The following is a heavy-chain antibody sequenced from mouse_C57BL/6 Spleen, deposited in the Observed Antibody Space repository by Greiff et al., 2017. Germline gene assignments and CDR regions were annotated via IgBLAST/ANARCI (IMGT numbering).Heavy chain of an antibody. V-gene: IGHV3-6*01. J-gene: IGHJ4*01. Sequence: EVQRVESGPGLVKPSQSLSLTCSVTGYSITRGYYWNWIRQFPGNKLEWMGYISYDGSNNYKPSLKYRISITRDTSKNQFFLKLKSVTTEDTATYDCARWMVTTNYAMDYWGQGTSVTVSS. CDR3: ARWMVTTNYAMDY. D-gene: IGHD2-2*01. CDR1: GYSITRGYY. CDR2: ISYDGSN.